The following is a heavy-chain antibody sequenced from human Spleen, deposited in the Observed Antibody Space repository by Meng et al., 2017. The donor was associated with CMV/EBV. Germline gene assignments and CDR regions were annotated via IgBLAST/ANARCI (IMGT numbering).Heavy chain of an antibody. D-gene: IGHD2-21*02. Sequence: AGGSISSCTSYWGWIGRPPGKVLEWIGSLFCSGRAYYNPSLKSRVTISVDASENQFSLKLGSVTAADAAVYYCARQGGNVVVTHFDYWGQGILVTVSS. CDR3: ARQGGNVVVTHFDY. J-gene: IGHJ4*02. CDR2: LFCSGRA. CDR1: GGSISSCTSY. V-gene: IGHV4-39*01.